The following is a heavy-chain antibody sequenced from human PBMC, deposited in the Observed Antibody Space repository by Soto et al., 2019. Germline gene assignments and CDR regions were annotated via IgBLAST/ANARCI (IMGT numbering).Heavy chain of an antibody. J-gene: IGHJ4*02. CDR2: INHSGST. Sequence: QVQLQQWGAGLLKPSETLSLTCAVYGGSFSGYYWSWIRQPPGKGLEWIGEINHSGSTNYNPSLKSRVTISVDTSKNQFSLKLSSVTAADTAVYYFATRAPDILTGYHHDYWGQGTLVTVSS. V-gene: IGHV4-34*01. D-gene: IGHD3-9*01. CDR1: GGSFSGYY. CDR3: ATRAPDILTGYHHDY.